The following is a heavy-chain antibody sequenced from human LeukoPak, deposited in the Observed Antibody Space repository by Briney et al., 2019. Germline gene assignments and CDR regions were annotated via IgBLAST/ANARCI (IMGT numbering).Heavy chain of an antibody. V-gene: IGHV3-48*02. CDR2: ISTSSSTI. CDR1: GFIFSNYA. CDR3: ARGETAVTSYLHF. Sequence: GGSLRLSCAASGFIFSNYAVNWVRQAPGKGLEWISYISTSSSTIYYADSVKGRFTISRDNAKNSLYLQMNSLTEEDTAVYYCARGETAVTSYLHFRGQGTLVTVSS. J-gene: IGHJ4*02. D-gene: IGHD2-21*02.